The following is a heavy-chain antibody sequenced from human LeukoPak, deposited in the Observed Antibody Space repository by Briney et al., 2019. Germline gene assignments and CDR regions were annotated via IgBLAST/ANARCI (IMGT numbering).Heavy chain of an antibody. V-gene: IGHV1-69*13. CDR1: GYTFTSYY. CDR3: AGGGVCSGGSCYSGHWFDP. D-gene: IGHD2-15*01. Sequence: SVKVSCKASGYTFTSYYMHWVRQAPGQGLEWMGGIIPIFGTANYAQKFQGRVTFTADESTSTAYMELSSLRSEDTAVYYCAGGGVCSGGSCYSGHWFDPWGQGTPVTVSS. CDR2: IIPIFGTA. J-gene: IGHJ5*02.